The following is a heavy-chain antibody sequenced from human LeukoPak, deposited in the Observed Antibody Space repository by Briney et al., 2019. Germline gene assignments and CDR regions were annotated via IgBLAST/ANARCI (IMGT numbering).Heavy chain of an antibody. CDR3: ARGRRGRPFDY. D-gene: IGHD5-24*01. CDR1: GGSISSGGYS. Sequence: PSETLSLTCAVSGGSISSGGYSWSWIRQPPGKGLEWIGYIYHSGSTYYNPSLKSRVTISVDRSKNQFSLKLSSVTAADTAVYYCARGRRGRPFDYWGQGTLVTVSS. J-gene: IGHJ4*02. CDR2: IYHSGST. V-gene: IGHV4-30-2*01.